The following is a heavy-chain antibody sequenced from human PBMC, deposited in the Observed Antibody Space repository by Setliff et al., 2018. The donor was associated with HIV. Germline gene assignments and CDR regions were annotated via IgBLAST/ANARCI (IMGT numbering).Heavy chain of an antibody. Sequence: TSETLSLTCTVSGGSISAYFWTWIRQPAGKGLEWIGRIYGGGSTNYNPSLNSRVTMSVDTSKNQFSLKLNSVTAADTAVYYCARDLPDLTGRSLDPWGQGTLVTVSS. D-gene: IGHD7-27*01. CDR2: IYGGGST. CDR1: GGSISAYF. CDR3: ARDLPDLTGRSLDP. J-gene: IGHJ5*02. V-gene: IGHV4-4*07.